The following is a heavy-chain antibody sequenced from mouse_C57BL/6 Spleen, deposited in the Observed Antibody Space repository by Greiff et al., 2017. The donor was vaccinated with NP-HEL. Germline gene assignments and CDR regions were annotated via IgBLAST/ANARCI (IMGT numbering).Heavy chain of an antibody. J-gene: IGHJ4*01. Sequence: QVQLKESGPELVKPGASVKISCKASGYAFSSSWMNWVKQRPGKGLEWIGRIYPGDGDTNYNGKFKGKATLTADKSSSTAYMQLSSLTSEDSAVYFCASGLLYAMDYWGQGTSVTVSS. V-gene: IGHV1-82*01. CDR3: ASGLLYAMDY. D-gene: IGHD2-10*01. CDR2: IYPGDGDT. CDR1: GYAFSSSW.